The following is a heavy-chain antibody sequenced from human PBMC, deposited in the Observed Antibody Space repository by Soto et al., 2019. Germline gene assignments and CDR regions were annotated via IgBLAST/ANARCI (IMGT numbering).Heavy chain of an antibody. CDR3: ARQQPLDY. Sequence: GGSLRLSCAASGSTFSSYAMHWVRQAPGKGLEWVAVISYDGSNKYYADSVKGRFTISRDNSKNTLYLQMNSLRAEDTAVYYCARQQPLDYWGQGTLVTVSS. D-gene: IGHD6-13*01. CDR1: GSTFSSYA. CDR2: ISYDGSNK. V-gene: IGHV3-30-3*01. J-gene: IGHJ4*02.